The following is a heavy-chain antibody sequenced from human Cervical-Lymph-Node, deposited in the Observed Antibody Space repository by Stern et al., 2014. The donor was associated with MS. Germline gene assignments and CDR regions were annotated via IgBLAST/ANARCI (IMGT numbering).Heavy chain of an antibody. CDR1: GGSISNDNW. J-gene: IGHJ4*02. D-gene: IGHD2/OR15-2a*01. CDR3: AFNGYYSLDY. CDR2: IYHIGVT. V-gene: IGHV4-4*02. Sequence: VQLVESGPGLLRPSGTLSLTCAVSGGSISNDNWWSWVRQPPRKGLEWMGEIYHIGVTNYNPSLKSRFTISVDKSKNQFSLKLNSVTAADTAIYYCAFNGYYSLDYWGQGTLVTVSS.